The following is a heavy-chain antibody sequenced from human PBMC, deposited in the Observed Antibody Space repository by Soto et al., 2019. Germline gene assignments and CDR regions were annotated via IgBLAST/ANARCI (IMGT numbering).Heavy chain of an antibody. CDR1: GFTFSSYA. J-gene: IGHJ4*02. V-gene: IGHV3-23*01. CDR3: AYSRTPFAY. CDR2: ISGSGGST. Sequence: EVQLLESGGGLVQPGGSLRLSCAASGFTFSSYAMSWVRQAPGKGLEWVSAISGSGGSTYYADSVKGRFTISRDTSKNTLYLQMTRLRAEDTAVYYWAYSRTPFAYWGQGTLVTVSS. D-gene: IGHD6-13*01.